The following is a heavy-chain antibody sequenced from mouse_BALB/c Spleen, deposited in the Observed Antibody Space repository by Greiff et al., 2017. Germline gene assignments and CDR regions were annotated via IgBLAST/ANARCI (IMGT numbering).Heavy chain of an antibody. CDR2: IDPANGNT. CDR1: GFNIKDTY. V-gene: IGHV14-3*02. D-gene: IGHD4-1*01. CDR3: TRGLGRNFDY. J-gene: IGHJ2*01. Sequence: EVKLQESGAELVKPGASVKLSCTASGFNIKDTYMHWVKQRPEQGLEWIGRIDPANGNTKYDPKFQGKATITADTSSNTAYLQLSSLTSEDTAVYYCTRGLGRNFDYWGQGTTLTVSS.